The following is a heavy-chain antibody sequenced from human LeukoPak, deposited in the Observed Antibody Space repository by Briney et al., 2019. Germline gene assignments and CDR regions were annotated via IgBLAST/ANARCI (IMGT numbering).Heavy chain of an antibody. CDR2: IYSDGST. Sequence: GGSLRLSCVASGLTVSSNYMSWVRQAPGKGLQWVSVIYSDGSTYYADSVKGRFTISRDNSKNTLHLRMNSLRAEDTAVYYCARQRAFDIWGQGTMVTVSS. CDR1: GLTVSSNY. V-gene: IGHV3-66*04. CDR3: ARQRAFDI. J-gene: IGHJ3*02.